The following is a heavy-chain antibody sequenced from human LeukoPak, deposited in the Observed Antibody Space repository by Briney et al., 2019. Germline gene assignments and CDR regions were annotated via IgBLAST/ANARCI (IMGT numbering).Heavy chain of an antibody. J-gene: IGHJ4*02. CDR3: AKVYSSIVGATTIDY. Sequence: GGSLRLSCATSGFTFSIYGMHWVRQAPGKGLEGVTFIRYDGSNKYYADSVKGRVTVSRDNSKNTMSLQMNSLRGEDTAVYYCAKVYSSIVGATTIDYWGQGTLVTVSS. D-gene: IGHD1-26*01. CDR2: IRYDGSNK. CDR1: GFTFSIYG. V-gene: IGHV3-30*02.